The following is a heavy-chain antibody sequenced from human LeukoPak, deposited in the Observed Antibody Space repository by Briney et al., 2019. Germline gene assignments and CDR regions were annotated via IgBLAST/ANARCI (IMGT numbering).Heavy chain of an antibody. V-gene: IGHV3-43*02. Sequence: GGSLRLSCAASGFTFDDYAMHWVRQAPGKGLEWVSLISGDGGSTYYADSVKGRFTISRDNSKNSLYLQMNSLRTEDTALYYCAKDIFKGQAVAGTSFDYWGQGTLVTVSS. J-gene: IGHJ4*02. CDR2: ISGDGGST. CDR1: GFTFDDYA. CDR3: AKDIFKGQAVAGTSFDY. D-gene: IGHD6-19*01.